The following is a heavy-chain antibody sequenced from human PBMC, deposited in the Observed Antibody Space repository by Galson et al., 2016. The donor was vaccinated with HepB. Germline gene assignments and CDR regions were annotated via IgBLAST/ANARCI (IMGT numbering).Heavy chain of an antibody. CDR3: AECVASHCYTVDDY. CDR2: ISNNGGGT. CDR1: GFTFRDSA. D-gene: IGHD2-2*02. Sequence: SLRLSCATSGFTFRDSALSWVRQAPGKGLEWVSAISNNGGGTYYADSVKGRFTISRDNSKSTLFLQVSSLRFDDTAVYYCAECVASHCYTVDDYWGQGNLVTVSS. J-gene: IGHJ4*02. V-gene: IGHV3-23*01.